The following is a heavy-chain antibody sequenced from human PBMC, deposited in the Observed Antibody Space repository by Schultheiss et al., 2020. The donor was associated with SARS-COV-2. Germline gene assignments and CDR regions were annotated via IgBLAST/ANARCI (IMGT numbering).Heavy chain of an antibody. CDR2: IKQDGSEK. Sequence: GESLISCAASGFTFSSYWMSWVRQAPGKGLEWVANIKQDGSEKYYVDSVKGRFTISRDNAKNSLYLQMNSLRAEDTAVYYCARDGAVAGTPFDYWGQGTLVTVSS. D-gene: IGHD6-19*01. CDR3: ARDGAVAGTPFDY. CDR1: GFTFSSYW. J-gene: IGHJ4*02. V-gene: IGHV3-7*01.